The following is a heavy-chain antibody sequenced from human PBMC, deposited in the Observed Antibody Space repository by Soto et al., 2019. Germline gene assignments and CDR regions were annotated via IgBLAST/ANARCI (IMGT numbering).Heavy chain of an antibody. CDR2: IYPGDSDT. D-gene: IGHD3-22*01. CDR1: GYMFSIYG. CDR3: ARPEIPTRSNDYDYPFDL. J-gene: IGHJ5*02. Sequence: GESLKISSEASGYMFSIYGIGWVRQMPGKGLEWMGIIYPGDSDTRYNPSFQGRVTISVDKSTSTASLKWNSLQASDTAIYYYARPEIPTRSNDYDYPFDLWGQGTLVTVSS. V-gene: IGHV5-51*01.